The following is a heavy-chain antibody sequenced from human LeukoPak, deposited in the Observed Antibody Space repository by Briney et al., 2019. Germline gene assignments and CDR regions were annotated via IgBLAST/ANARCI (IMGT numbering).Heavy chain of an antibody. CDR2: IYPGDSDT. CDR3: AASYYYDSRGSYYFDY. Sequence: GESLKISCKGSGYSFTSYRIGWVRQMPGKGLEWMGIIYPGDSDTRYSPSFQGQVTISADKSISTAYLQWSSLKASDTAMYYCAASYYYDSRGSYYFDYWGQGTLVTVSS. J-gene: IGHJ4*02. V-gene: IGHV5-51*01. D-gene: IGHD3-22*01. CDR1: GYSFTSYR.